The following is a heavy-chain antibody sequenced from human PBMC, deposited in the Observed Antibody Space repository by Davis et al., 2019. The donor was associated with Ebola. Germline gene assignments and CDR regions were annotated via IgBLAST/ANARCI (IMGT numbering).Heavy chain of an antibody. D-gene: IGHD2-15*01. Sequence: ASVKVSCKASGYTFTSYGISWVRQAPGQGLEWMGWISAYNGNTNYAQKLQGRVTMTTDTSTSTAHMELRSLRSDDTAVYYCARVVVVAATRGDNWFDPWGQGTLVTVSS. CDR1: GYTFTSYG. CDR2: ISAYNGNT. V-gene: IGHV1-18*01. CDR3: ARVVVVAATRGDNWFDP. J-gene: IGHJ5*02.